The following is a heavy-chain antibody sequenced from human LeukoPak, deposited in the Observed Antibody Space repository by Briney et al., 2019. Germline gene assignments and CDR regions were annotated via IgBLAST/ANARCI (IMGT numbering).Heavy chain of an antibody. CDR2: IVVGSGNT. CDR1: GFTFTSSA. D-gene: IGHD3-16*02. Sequence: SVKVSCKASGFTFTSSAMQWVRQARGQRLEWIGWIVVGSGNTNYAQKFQERVTITRDMSTSTAYMELRSLRSDDTAVYYCARQSYVWGNYRSDDALDIWGQGTMVTVSS. CDR3: ARQSYVWGNYRSDDALDI. J-gene: IGHJ3*02. V-gene: IGHV1-58*02.